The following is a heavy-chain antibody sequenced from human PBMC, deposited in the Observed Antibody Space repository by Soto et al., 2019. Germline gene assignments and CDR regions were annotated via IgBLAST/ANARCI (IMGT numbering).Heavy chain of an antibody. Sequence: PGGSLRLSCAASGFTFSGSAMHWVRQASGKGLEWVGRIRSKANSYATAYAASVKGRFTISRDDSKNTAYLQMNSLRAEDTAVYYCAREGIAAAGQPAGDYWGQGTLVTVSS. CDR3: AREGIAAAGQPAGDY. V-gene: IGHV3-73*01. CDR1: GFTFSGSA. J-gene: IGHJ4*02. CDR2: IRSKANSYAT. D-gene: IGHD6-13*01.